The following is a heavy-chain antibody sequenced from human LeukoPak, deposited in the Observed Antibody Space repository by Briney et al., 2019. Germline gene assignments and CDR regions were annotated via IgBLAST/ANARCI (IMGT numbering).Heavy chain of an antibody. CDR2: ISGSGGST. CDR3: AKGSSWYFDY. V-gene: IGHV3-23*01. D-gene: IGHD6-13*01. Sequence: GGSLRLSCAASGFTFSSYVMSWVRRAPGKGLEWVSAISGSGGSTYYADSVKGRFTISRDNSKNTLYLQMNSLRAEDTAVYYCAKGSSWYFDYWGQGTLVTVSS. J-gene: IGHJ4*02. CDR1: GFTFSSYV.